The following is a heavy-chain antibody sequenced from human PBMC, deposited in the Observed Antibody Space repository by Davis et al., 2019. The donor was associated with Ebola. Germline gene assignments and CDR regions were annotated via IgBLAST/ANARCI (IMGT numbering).Heavy chain of an antibody. CDR2: IYPGDSDT. Sequence: GESLKISCQGSGYSFTSYWIGWVRQLPGKGLEWMGIIYPGDSDTRYSPSFQGQVTISADKSISTAYLQWSSLKASDTAMYYCARSPGGLWFGELSYYFDYWGQGTLVTVSS. CDR1: GYSFTSYW. CDR3: ARSPGGLWFGELSYYFDY. D-gene: IGHD3-10*01. V-gene: IGHV5-51*01. J-gene: IGHJ4*02.